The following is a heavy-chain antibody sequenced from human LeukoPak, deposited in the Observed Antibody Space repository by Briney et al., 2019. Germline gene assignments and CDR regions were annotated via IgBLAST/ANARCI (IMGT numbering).Heavy chain of an antibody. D-gene: IGHD6-19*01. Sequence: SETLSLTCTVSGGSISSYYWSWIRQPPGKGLEWIGYIYYSGSTNHNPSLKSRVTISVDTSKNQFSLKLSSVTAADTAVYYCAKDHHQWAVAGTGYWGQGTLVTVSS. V-gene: IGHV4-59*01. CDR3: AKDHHQWAVAGTGY. J-gene: IGHJ4*02. CDR2: IYYSGST. CDR1: GGSISSYY.